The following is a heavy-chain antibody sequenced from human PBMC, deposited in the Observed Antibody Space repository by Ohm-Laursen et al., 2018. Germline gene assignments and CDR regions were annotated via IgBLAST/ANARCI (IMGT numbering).Heavy chain of an antibody. J-gene: IGHJ4*02. CDR2: VKIRSDYT. CDR3: ARDFNWATDY. Sequence: GASVKVSCKASGYNIAYNHMHWVRQAPGQGLEWMGIVKIRSDYTAYAQQFQGRVTMTKDTSTGTVYMELSSLRSEDTAVYHCARDFNWATDYWGQGTQVTVSS. CDR1: GYNIAYNH. V-gene: IGHV1-46*01. D-gene: IGHD1-1*01.